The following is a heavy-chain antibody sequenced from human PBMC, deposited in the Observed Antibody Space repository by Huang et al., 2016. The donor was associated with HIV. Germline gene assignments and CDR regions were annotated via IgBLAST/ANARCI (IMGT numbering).Heavy chain of an antibody. Sequence: VQLVQSGAEVKKPGASVKVSCKVSGYTLTDLSIHWVRQAPGKGLEWMGGFAPEHGETIYAQNGQGRVTMTEDTSTDTAYMELHSLRPEDTAVYYCAAGYDTYYDIWGQGTMVIASS. J-gene: IGHJ3*02. CDR1: GYTLTDLS. V-gene: IGHV1-24*01. CDR2: FAPEHGET. D-gene: IGHD2-21*01. CDR3: AAGYDTYYDI.